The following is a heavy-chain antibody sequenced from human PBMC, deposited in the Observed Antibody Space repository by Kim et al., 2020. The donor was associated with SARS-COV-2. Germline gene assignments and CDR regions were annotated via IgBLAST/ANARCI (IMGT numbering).Heavy chain of an antibody. CDR3: AKGAGATTDD. D-gene: IGHD1-26*01. Sequence: STYYADPVKVQFTSSSANSKHTLYLQMNSLRAEDTAVYYCAKGAGATTDDWGQGTLVTVSS. CDR2: ST. V-gene: IGHV3-23*03. J-gene: IGHJ4*02.